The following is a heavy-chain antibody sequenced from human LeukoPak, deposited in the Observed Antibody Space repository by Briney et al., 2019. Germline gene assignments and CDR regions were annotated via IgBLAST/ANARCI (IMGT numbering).Heavy chain of an antibody. J-gene: IGHJ4*02. V-gene: IGHV4-59*11. CDR1: GGSISSHY. CDR2: IYYSGST. CDR3: ARRARGLTGSPRHFDY. D-gene: IGHD3-9*01. Sequence: SETLSLTCTVSGGSISSHYWSWIRQPPGKGLEWIGYIYYSGSTNYNPSLKSRVTISVDTSKNQFSLKLSSVTAADTAVYYCARRARGLTGSPRHFDYWGQGTLVTVSS.